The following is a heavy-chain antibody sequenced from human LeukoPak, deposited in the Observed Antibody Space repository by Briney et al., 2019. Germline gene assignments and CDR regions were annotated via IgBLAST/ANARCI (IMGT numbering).Heavy chain of an antibody. D-gene: IGHD3-16*01. CDR1: GFTFSSYG. CDR2: ISYDGSNK. CDR3: AKDRVWWRWGFDY. Sequence: PGGSLRLSCAASGFTFSSYGMHWVRQAPGKGLEWVAVISYDGSNKYYADSVKGRFTISRDNSKNTLYLQMNSLRAEDTAVYYCAKDRVWWRWGFDYWGQGTLVTVSS. J-gene: IGHJ4*02. V-gene: IGHV3-30*18.